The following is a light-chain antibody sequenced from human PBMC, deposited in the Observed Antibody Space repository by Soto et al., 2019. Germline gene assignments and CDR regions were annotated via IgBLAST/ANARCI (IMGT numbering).Light chain of an antibody. J-gene: IGKJ1*01. CDR3: QQYHGYPWT. V-gene: IGKV1-5*03. CDR2: EAS. CDR1: QSIYTW. Sequence: DIHMTQSPSTLSASLGDRVTITCRASQSIYTWLAWYQHKPGKAPKLLISEASLSESGVPSRFSGSGSGTQFTLTISSLQPDDFATYFCQQYHGYPWTFSQGTKVDIK.